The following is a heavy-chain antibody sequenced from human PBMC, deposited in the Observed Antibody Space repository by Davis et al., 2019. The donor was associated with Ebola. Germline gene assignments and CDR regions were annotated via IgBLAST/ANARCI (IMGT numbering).Heavy chain of an antibody. CDR3: ARGRKVARMGSWFDS. CDR2: MNPNSGNT. D-gene: IGHD5-12*01. V-gene: IGHV1-8*01. CDR1: GYTFTNYD. J-gene: IGHJ5*01. Sequence: AASVKVSCKASGYTFTNYDVHWVRQGTEQGLEWIGWMNPNSGNTGYGQKFQGRVTMTRNTSISTAYMELSSLTSEDTAVYYCARGRKVARMGSWFDSWGQGTLVTVSS.